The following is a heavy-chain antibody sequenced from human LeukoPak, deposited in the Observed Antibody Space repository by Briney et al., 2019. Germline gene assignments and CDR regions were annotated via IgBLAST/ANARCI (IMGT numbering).Heavy chain of an antibody. V-gene: IGHV4-59*08. CDR3: VRHPPRATVGWAFDI. Sequence: SETLSLTCTVSGGSISEYYWSWLRQSPGKGLEWIAYIFYTWATKYNPSLVGRVTISVDSSKNQLSLNVRSVTAVDTAICYCVRHPPRATVGWAFDIWGQGTMVTVSS. CDR1: GGSISEYY. D-gene: IGHD1-26*01. J-gene: IGHJ3*02. CDR2: IFYTWAT.